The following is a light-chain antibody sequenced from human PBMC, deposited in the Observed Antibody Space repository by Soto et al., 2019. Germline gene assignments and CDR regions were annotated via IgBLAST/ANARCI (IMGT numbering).Light chain of an antibody. CDR1: QSFRGL. CDR3: QQRHMWPIT. Sequence: NVLTQSPGTLSLYPGEGATLSCRASQSFRGLLAWYQQKPGQAPRLLIYDAYNRATGIPPRFSGSGSGTDFTLTISSLEPEDSAVYYCQQRHMWPITFGQGTRLAIK. J-gene: IGKJ5*01. CDR2: DAY. V-gene: IGKV3-11*01.